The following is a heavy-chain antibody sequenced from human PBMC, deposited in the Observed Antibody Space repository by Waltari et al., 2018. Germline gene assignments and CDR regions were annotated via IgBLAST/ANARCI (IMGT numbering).Heavy chain of an antibody. CDR2: IYSGGST. D-gene: IGHD3-16*01. CDR1: GFTVSSNY. CDR3: ARDPSGIALGY. Sequence: EVQLVESGGGLIQPGGSLRLSCAASGFTVSSNYMSWVRQAPGKGLAWVSVIYSGGSTYYADSVKGRFTIARDKSKNTLYLQMNSLRAEDTAVYYCARDPSGIALGYWGQGTLVTVSS. J-gene: IGHJ4*02. V-gene: IGHV3-53*01.